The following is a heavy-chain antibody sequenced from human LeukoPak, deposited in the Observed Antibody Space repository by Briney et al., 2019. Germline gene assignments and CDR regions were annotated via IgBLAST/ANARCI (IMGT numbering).Heavy chain of an antibody. CDR1: GFNFTSYS. Sequence: GGSLRLSCAASGFNFTSYSMNWVRQAPGKGLEWVSTISGGGGSTYYADSVKGRFTISRDNSKNTLYLQVNSLRAEDTAVYYCAKGGKWDVTPFDYWGQGTLVTVSS. D-gene: IGHD1-26*01. J-gene: IGHJ4*02. V-gene: IGHV3-23*01. CDR2: ISGGGGST. CDR3: AKGGKWDVTPFDY.